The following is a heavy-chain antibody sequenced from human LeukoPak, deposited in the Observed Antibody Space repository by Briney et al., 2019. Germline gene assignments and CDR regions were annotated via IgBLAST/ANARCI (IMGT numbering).Heavy chain of an antibody. V-gene: IGHV4-34*01. CDR2: INHSGST. CDR1: GGSFSGYY. J-gene: IGHJ4*02. CDR3: ARPFYGYYAYSD. D-gene: IGHD5-18*01. Sequence: PSETLSLTCAVYGGSFSGYYWSWIRQPPGKGLEWIGEINHSGSTNYNPSLKSRVTISVDTSKNQFSLKLSSVTAADTAVYYCARPFYGYYAYSDWGQGTLVTVSS.